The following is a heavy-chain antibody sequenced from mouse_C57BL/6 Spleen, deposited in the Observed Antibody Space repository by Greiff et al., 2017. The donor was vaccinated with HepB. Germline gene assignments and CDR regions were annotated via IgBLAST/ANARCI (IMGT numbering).Heavy chain of an antibody. D-gene: IGHD2-5*01. CDR1: GFTFSSYG. CDR3: ARRGQDSNYFDY. Sequence: VQLQESGGDLVKPGGSLKLSCAASGFTFSSYGMSWVRQTPDKRLEWVATISSGGSYTYYPDSVKGRFTISRDNATNTQYLQMSSLKSEDTAMYYCARRGQDSNYFDYWGQGTTLTVSS. J-gene: IGHJ2*01. CDR2: ISSGGSYT. V-gene: IGHV5-6*01.